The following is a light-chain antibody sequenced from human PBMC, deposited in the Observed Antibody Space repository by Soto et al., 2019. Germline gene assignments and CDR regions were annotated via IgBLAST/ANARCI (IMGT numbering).Light chain of an antibody. CDR3: WPPLT. J-gene: IGKJ4*01. CDR1: QSVSSN. Sequence: EIVMTQSPATLSVSPGERATLSCRASQSVSSNLAWYQQKPGQAPRLLIYGASTRATGIPARFSGSGAGTEFTLTISSLQSEDFAVYNSWPPLTFGGGTKVEIK. V-gene: IGKV3D-15*01. CDR2: GAS.